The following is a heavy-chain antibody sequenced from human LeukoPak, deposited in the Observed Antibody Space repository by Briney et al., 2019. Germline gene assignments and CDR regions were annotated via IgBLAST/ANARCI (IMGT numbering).Heavy chain of an antibody. V-gene: IGHV3-21*01. J-gene: IGHJ4*02. CDR3: ARDRGGYYDILTGYLDY. Sequence: GGSLRLSCAASGFTFSSYSMNWVRQAPGKGLEWVSSISSSSSYIYYADSVKGRFTISRDNAKNSLYLQMNSLRAEDTAVYYCARDRGGYYDILTGYLDYWGQGTLVTVSS. CDR1: GFTFSSYS. D-gene: IGHD3-9*01. CDR2: ISSSSSYI.